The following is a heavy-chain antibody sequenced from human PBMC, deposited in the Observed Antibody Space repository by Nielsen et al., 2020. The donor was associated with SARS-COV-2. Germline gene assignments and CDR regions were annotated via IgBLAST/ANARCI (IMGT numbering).Heavy chain of an antibody. CDR2: ISGSGGST. D-gene: IGHD7-27*01. V-gene: IGHV3-23*01. J-gene: IGHJ6*02. Sequence: WIRQPPGKGLEWVSAISGSGGSTYHADSVKGRFTISRDNSKNSLYLQMNSLRDEDTAVYYCARHNGGDELGFSPYYYYYYGMDVWGQGTTVTVSS. CDR3: ARHNGGDELGFSPYYYYYYGMDV.